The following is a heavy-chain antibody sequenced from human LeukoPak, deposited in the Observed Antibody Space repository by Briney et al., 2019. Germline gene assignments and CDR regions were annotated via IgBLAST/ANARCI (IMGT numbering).Heavy chain of an antibody. CDR1: GYTFTSYG. D-gene: IGHD1-26*01. J-gene: IGHJ6*03. CDR2: ISAYNGNT. CDR3: ARMSHSGSYYYYYMDV. V-gene: IGHV1-18*01. Sequence: ASVKVSCKASGYTFTSYGISWVRQAPGQGLEWMGWISAYNGNTNYAQKLQGRVTMTTDTSTSTAYMELRSLRSDDTAVYYCARMSHSGSYYYYYMDVWGKGTTVTVSS.